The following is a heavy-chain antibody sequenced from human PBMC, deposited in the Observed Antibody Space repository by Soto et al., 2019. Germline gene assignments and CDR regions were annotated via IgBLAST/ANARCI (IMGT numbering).Heavy chain of an antibody. Sequence: PGESLKISCKGSGYSFTSYWISWVRQMPGKGLEWMGRIDPSDSYTNYSPSFQGHVTISADKSISTAYLQWSSLKASDTAMYYCARWGRGSSSPYYYYGMDVWGQGTTVTVSS. V-gene: IGHV5-10-1*01. CDR2: IDPSDSYT. CDR1: GYSFTSYW. J-gene: IGHJ6*02. CDR3: ARWGRGSSSPYYYYGMDV. D-gene: IGHD6-6*01.